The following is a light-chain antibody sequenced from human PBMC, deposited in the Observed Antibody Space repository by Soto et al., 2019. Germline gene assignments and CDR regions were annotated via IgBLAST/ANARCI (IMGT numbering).Light chain of an antibody. CDR1: QSISSW. J-gene: IGKJ1*01. CDR3: QQYDIYPWT. V-gene: IGKV1-5*01. Sequence: DIQMTQSPSTLSASVGDRVTITCRASQSISSWLAWYQQKPGKAPKLLIYGASSLQTGVPSRFSGSGSGPEFTLTISSLQPDDFATYYCQQYDIYPWTFGQGTKVDIK. CDR2: GAS.